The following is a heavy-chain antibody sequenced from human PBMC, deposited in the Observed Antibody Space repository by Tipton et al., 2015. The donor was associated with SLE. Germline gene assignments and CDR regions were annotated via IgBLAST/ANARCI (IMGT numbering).Heavy chain of an antibody. Sequence: TLSLTCTVSGDSFSSGSSSWNWVRQPAGKGLEWIGLIYNSGLTNYNPSLQSRVTLSVDMSKNQFSLGLSSVTAADTALYYCARLISAYDCNFDYWGQGTLVTVSS. CDR3: ARLISAYDCNFDY. V-gene: IGHV4-61*02. D-gene: IGHD5-12*01. CDR2: IYNSGLT. J-gene: IGHJ4*02. CDR1: GDSFSSGSSS.